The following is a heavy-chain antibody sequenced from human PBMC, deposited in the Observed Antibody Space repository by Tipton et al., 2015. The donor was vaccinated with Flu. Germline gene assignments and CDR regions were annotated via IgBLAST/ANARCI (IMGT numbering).Heavy chain of an antibody. Sequence: TLSLTCTVSGGSFSDSYWSWIRQPAGKGLEWIGRIYTSGITNYNPSLKSRVIMSVDASKKEFSLKLSSVTAADTAVYYCARGSGSGTFMIFDFWGQGTLVTVSS. D-gene: IGHD3-10*01. V-gene: IGHV4-4*07. CDR1: GGSFSDSY. CDR3: ARGSGSGTFMIFDF. J-gene: IGHJ4*02. CDR2: IYTSGIT.